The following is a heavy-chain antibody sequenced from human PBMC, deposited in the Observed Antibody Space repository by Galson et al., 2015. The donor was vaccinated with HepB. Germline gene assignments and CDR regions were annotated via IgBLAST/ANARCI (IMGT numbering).Heavy chain of an antibody. Sequence: LSLTCTVSGDSISNYYWSWIRQPPGKGLEWVGYIHYSRSAKYNFSLKSRVTLSLDTSKNQFSLKLSSVTAADMAVYYCARDRGYGDYALGAFDIWGQGTMVTVSS. CDR1: GDSISNYY. CDR3: ARDRGYGDYALGAFDI. V-gene: IGHV4-59*01. J-gene: IGHJ3*02. D-gene: IGHD4-17*01. CDR2: IHYSRSA.